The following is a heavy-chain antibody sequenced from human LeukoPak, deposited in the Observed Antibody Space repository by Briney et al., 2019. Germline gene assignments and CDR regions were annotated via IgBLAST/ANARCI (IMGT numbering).Heavy chain of an antibody. CDR3: ARRDRGYYSVFDY. CDR1: GGSISSSSYY. D-gene: IGHD3-3*01. Sequence: PSEALSLTCTVSGGSISSSSYYWGWIRQPPGKGLEWIGSIYYSGSTYYNPSLKSRVTISVDTSKNQFSLKLSSVTAADTAVYYCARRDRGYYSVFDYWGQGTLVTVSS. J-gene: IGHJ4*02. V-gene: IGHV4-39*01. CDR2: IYYSGST.